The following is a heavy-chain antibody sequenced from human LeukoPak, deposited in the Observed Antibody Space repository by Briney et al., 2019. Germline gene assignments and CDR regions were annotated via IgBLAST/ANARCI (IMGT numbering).Heavy chain of an antibody. Sequence: GGSLRHSCTASRFTFGDYAMSWVRQAPGKGLEWVSFIRSKAYGGTTEYAASVKGRFTISRDDSKSIAYLQMNSLKTEDTAVYYCTRVSLVAASVFFDYWGQGTLVTVS. CDR2: IRSKAYGGTT. D-gene: IGHD2-15*01. CDR1: RFTFGDYA. CDR3: TRVSLVAASVFFDY. J-gene: IGHJ4*02. V-gene: IGHV3-49*04.